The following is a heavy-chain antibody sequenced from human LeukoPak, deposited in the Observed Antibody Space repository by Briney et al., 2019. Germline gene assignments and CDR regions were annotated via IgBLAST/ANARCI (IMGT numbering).Heavy chain of an antibody. Sequence: SVKVSCKASGGTFSSYVISWVRQAPGQGLEWMGGIIPIFGTANYAQKFQGRVTITADKSTSTAYMELSSLRSEDTAVYYCAKEGGTAIVRAYYFDYWGQGTLVTVSS. V-gene: IGHV1-69*06. CDR3: AKEGGTAIVRAYYFDY. J-gene: IGHJ4*02. CDR1: GGTFSSYV. CDR2: IIPIFGTA. D-gene: IGHD5-18*01.